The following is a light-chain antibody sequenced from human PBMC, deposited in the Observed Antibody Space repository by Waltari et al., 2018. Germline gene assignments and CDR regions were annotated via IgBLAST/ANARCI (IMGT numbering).Light chain of an antibody. CDR1: QSLCTDC. V-gene: IGKV3-20*01. CDR3: QHYDSSPWWT. J-gene: IGKJ1*01. Sequence: IALTQSPGTLSSSPGERATLSCRARQSLCTDCLSWYQQKPGQTPRLLIYATSNMAAGVPDRFSGSGSGADFTLTISRLEPEDFAVYYCQHYDSSPWWTFGQGTKVEVK. CDR2: ATS.